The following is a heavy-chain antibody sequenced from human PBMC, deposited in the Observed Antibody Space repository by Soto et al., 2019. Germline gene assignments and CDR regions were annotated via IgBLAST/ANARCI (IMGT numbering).Heavy chain of an antibody. CDR3: ARDHWDCSGGGCNPHQLNFFAMDV. J-gene: IGHJ6*02. V-gene: IGHV3-30*03. CDR1: GFTFNDYA. Sequence: ESGGGGVQPGRSKRLSCVVSGFTFNDYAIHWVRQAPGKGLEWVAVISFDGNNKFYADSVKGRFTISRDRSKTTAYLQMNNLRAEDTAVCYCARDHWDCSGGGCNPHQLNFFAMDVWGQGTTVTVSS. D-gene: IGHD2-15*01. CDR2: ISFDGNNK.